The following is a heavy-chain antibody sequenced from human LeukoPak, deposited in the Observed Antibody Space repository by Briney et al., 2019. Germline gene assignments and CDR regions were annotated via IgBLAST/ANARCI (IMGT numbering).Heavy chain of an antibody. J-gene: IGHJ4*02. V-gene: IGHV1-24*01. CDR3: ATVPKPYYYDSSGYLDY. CDR2: FDPEDGET. Sequence: ASVKVSCKVSGYTLTELSMHWVRQAPGKGLEWMGGFDPEDGETTYAQKFQGRVTMTEDTSTDTAYMELSSLRSEDTAVYYCATVPKPYYYDSSGYLDYWGQGTLVTVSS. D-gene: IGHD3-22*01. CDR1: GYTLTELS.